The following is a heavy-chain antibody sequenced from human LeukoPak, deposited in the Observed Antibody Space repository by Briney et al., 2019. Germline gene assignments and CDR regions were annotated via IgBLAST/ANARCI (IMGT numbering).Heavy chain of an antibody. D-gene: IGHD5-12*01. Sequence: GESLKISCQGSGYRFTSYWIGWVRPMPGKGMEWMGIIYPGDSDTRYSPSFQGQVTISADKSISTAYLQWSSLKASDTAMYYCARRKDSGYDSTYFDYWGQGTLVTVSS. CDR1: GYRFTSYW. V-gene: IGHV5-51*01. J-gene: IGHJ4*02. CDR2: IYPGDSDT. CDR3: ARRKDSGYDSTYFDY.